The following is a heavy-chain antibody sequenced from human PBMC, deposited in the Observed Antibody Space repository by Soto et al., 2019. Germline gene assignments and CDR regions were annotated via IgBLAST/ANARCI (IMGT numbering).Heavy chain of an antibody. CDR3: ATYTAFAKYYFDS. V-gene: IGHV4-30-2*01. D-gene: IGHD3-16*01. Sequence: SETLSLTCAVSGVSITTNGYSWSWIRQPPGKGLEWIGYIYPSGTIFYNPSLNSRVTISADTSNNQFSLKLTSVTAADTAVYFCATYTAFAKYYFDSWGRGTLVTVYS. J-gene: IGHJ4*02. CDR1: GVSITTNGYS. CDR2: IYPSGTI.